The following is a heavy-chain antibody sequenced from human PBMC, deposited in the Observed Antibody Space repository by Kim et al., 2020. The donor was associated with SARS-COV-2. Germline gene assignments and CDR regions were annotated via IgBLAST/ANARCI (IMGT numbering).Heavy chain of an antibody. Sequence: FQGRVTITADESTSTAYMELSSLRSEDTAVYYCARGYNYYGSGSYYSLDYWGQGTLVTVSS. D-gene: IGHD3-10*01. J-gene: IGHJ4*02. CDR3: ARGYNYYGSGSYYSLDY. V-gene: IGHV1-69*01.